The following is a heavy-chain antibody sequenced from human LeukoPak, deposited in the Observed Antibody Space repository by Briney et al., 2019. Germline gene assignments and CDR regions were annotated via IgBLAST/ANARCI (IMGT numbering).Heavy chain of an antibody. J-gene: IGHJ6*02. V-gene: IGHV3-23*01. Sequence: PGGSLRLSCAASGFTFSTYGMSWVRQAPGKGLEWVSTIVSSGSSTYYADSVKGRFTISRDNSKNTLSLQMNSLRAEDTAVYYCARDQGRHRRTYGMDAWGQGTTVTASS. CDR2: IVSSGSST. D-gene: IGHD2-15*01. CDR1: GFTFSTYG. CDR3: ARDQGRHRRTYGMDA.